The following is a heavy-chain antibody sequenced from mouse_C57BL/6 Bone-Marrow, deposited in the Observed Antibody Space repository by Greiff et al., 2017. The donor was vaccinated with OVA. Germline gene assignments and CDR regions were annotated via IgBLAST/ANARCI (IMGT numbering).Heavy chain of an antibody. CDR1: GFSLTSYG. CDR3: AKNYYGSRWYFDV. CDR2: IWRGGST. J-gene: IGHJ1*03. D-gene: IGHD1-1*01. Sequence: QVQLKESGPGLVQPSQSLSITCTVSGFSLTSYGVHWVRQSPGKGLEWLGVIWRGGSTDYNAAFMSRLSITKDNSKSQVFFKMNSLQADDTAIYYCAKNYYGSRWYFDVWGTGTTVTVSS. V-gene: IGHV2-5*01.